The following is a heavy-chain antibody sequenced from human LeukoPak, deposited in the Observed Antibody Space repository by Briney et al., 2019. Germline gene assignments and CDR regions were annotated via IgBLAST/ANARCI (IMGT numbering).Heavy chain of an antibody. CDR3: AIFQGTYGDNENDY. CDR2: IIPMINTP. D-gene: IGHD4-17*01. CDR1: GDTFRSYA. Sequence: ASVKVSCKASGDTFRSYAITWVRQAPGKGLEWMGGIIPMINTPKYAQKFQGRVSITADESTSTGYMEVSSLRSEDTAAYYCAIFQGTYGDNENDYWGQGTLVTVSS. V-gene: IGHV1-69*13. J-gene: IGHJ4*02.